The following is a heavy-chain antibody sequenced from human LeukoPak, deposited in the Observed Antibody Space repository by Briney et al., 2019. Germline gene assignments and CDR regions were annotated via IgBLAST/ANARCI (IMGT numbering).Heavy chain of an antibody. Sequence: KFQGRVTITRDTSASTACMELSSLRSEDTAVYYCARGGSYYEFDYWGQGTLVTVSS. CDR3: ARGGSYYEFDY. J-gene: IGHJ4*02. V-gene: IGHV1-3*01. D-gene: IGHD1-26*01.